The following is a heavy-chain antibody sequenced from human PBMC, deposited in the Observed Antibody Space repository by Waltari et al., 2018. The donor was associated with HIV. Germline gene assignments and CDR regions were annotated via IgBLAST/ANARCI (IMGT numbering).Heavy chain of an antibody. CDR2: ISSSGTFT. CDR3: ARDSRDNSWSLNFFDP. Sequence: EVQLVESGGGPVKPGGSLRLSCRAYGFTFNSYCLNWVRQAPGKGLEWISSISSSGTFTHYADSVKGRFTISRDNANKSVYLQMNSLRAEDTAVYYCARDSRDNSWSLNFFDPWGQGTLVTVSS. D-gene: IGHD6-13*01. CDR1: GFTFNSYC. J-gene: IGHJ5*02. V-gene: IGHV3-21*01.